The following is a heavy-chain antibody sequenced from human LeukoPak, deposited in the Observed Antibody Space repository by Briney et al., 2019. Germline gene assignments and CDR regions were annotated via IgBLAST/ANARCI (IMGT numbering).Heavy chain of an antibody. V-gene: IGHV3-48*03. D-gene: IGHD6-6*01. CDR3: YWIAARPGAVVDY. Sequence: GGSLRLSCAASGCTFSSYEMNWVRQAPGKGLEWVSYISSSGSTIYYADSVKGRFTISRDNAKNSLYLQMNSLRAEDTAVYYCYWIAARPGAVVDYWGQGTLVTVSS. J-gene: IGHJ4*02. CDR1: GCTFSSYE. CDR2: ISSSGSTI.